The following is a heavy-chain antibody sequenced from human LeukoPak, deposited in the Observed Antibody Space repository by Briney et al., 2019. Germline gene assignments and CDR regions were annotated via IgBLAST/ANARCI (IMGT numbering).Heavy chain of an antibody. CDR1: GGSFSGYY. Sequence: SETLSLTCAVYGGSFSGYYWSWIRQPPGKGLEWIGEINHSGSTNYNPSLKSRVTISVDTSKNQFSLKLSSVTAADTAVYYCARAAGCSSTSCPTPNYYYGMDVWGQGTTVTVSS. CDR3: ARAAGCSSTSCPTPNYYYGMDV. D-gene: IGHD2-2*01. J-gene: IGHJ6*02. CDR2: INHSGST. V-gene: IGHV4-34*01.